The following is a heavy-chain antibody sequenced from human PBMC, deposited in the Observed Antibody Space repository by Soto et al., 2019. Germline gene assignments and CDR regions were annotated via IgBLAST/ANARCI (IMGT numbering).Heavy chain of an antibody. CDR1: GVTISYGGYS. D-gene: IGHD3-3*01. J-gene: IGHJ4*02. Sequence: PSETLSLTCSVSGVTISYGGYSWSWIRQSPGKGLEWLGYISHVETTYYNPSFQSRLSLSIDRTRNQFPLSLSSMTAADKAVYYCARGGGYDSFDFWGQGIQVTVSS. CDR2: ISHVETT. CDR3: ARGGGYDSFDF. V-gene: IGHV4-30-2*06.